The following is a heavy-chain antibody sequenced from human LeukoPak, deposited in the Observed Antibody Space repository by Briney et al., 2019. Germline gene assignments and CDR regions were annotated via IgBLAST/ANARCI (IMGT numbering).Heavy chain of an antibody. CDR1: GYTLTELS. J-gene: IGHJ4*02. CDR3: ATDMTQDSTPLDY. CDR2: FDPEDGET. D-gene: IGHD2-2*01. V-gene: IGHV1-24*01. Sequence: ASVTVSCKVSGYTLTELSMHWVRQAPGKGLEWMGGFDPEDGETIYAQKFQGRVTMTEDTSTDTAYMELSSLRSEDTAVYYCATDMTQDSTPLDYWGQGTLVTVSS.